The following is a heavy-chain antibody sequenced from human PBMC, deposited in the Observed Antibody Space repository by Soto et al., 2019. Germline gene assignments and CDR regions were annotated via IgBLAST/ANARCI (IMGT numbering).Heavy chain of an antibody. Sequence: QVQLAESGGGVVQPGSSLRLTCAGSGFTFSSYAMHWVRQAPGKGLKWVAVISYDGDNKYYADSLKGRFTISRDNSENTLYLQMNRLRAEDTAVYYCAKDQGRGGYSYGYFSPYFDYWGQGTLVTVSS. J-gene: IGHJ4*02. CDR1: GFTFSSYA. CDR2: ISYDGDNK. CDR3: AKDQGRGGYSYGYFSPYFDY. D-gene: IGHD5-18*01. V-gene: IGHV3-30*18.